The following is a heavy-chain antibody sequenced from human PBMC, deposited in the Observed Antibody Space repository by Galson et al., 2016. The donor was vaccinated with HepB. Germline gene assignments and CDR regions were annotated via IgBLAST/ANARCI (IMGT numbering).Heavy chain of an antibody. CDR2: IFYDGGG. CDR3: ASSGVTGTSGSFDY. V-gene: IGHV4-59*02. J-gene: IGHJ4*02. Sequence: SETLSLTCTVSGPSVRNYYWNWIRQPPGKGLEYIGYIFYDGGGDYNPSLKSRVTISADTSKNEFSLRMSSVTDADTAVYFCASSGVTGTSGSFDYWGQGLLVSVSA. D-gene: IGHD1-14*01. CDR1: GPSVRNYY.